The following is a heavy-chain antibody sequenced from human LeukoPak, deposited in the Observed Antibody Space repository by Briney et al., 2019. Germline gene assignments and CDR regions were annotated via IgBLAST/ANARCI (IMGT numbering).Heavy chain of an antibody. CDR2: ISWNSGRI. D-gene: IGHD2-2*01. V-gene: IGHV3-9*01. J-gene: IGHJ6*02. Sequence: GRSLRLSCAASGFTFDDYAMHWVRQAPGKGLEGVSGISWNSGRIGYADSVKGRFTISRDNAKNSLYLQMNSLRADDTALYYCAKDSRPADDYYYGMDVWGQGTTVTVSS. CDR3: AKDSRPADDYYYGMDV. CDR1: GFTFDDYA.